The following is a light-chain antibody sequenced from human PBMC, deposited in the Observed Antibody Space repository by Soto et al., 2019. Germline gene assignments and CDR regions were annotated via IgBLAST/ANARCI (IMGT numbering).Light chain of an antibody. CDR2: DTS. J-gene: IGKJ4*01. CDR1: QTISSY. CDR3: HQRSNWPMT. Sequence: EIVWTQSPAPLSLSPGAIATLSFRASQTISSYLAWYQHKPGQAPRLLTYDTSNRATGIPARFSGSGYGTDFTLTISSLEPEDFAVYYCHQRSNWPMTFGGGTKVEIK. V-gene: IGKV3-11*01.